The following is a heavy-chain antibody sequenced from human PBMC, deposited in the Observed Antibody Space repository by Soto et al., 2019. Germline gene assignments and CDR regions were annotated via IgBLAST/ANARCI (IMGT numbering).Heavy chain of an antibody. J-gene: IGHJ6*02. D-gene: IGHD5-12*01. Sequence: ASVKVSCKASGYIFTSYGISWVRQAPGQGLEWMGWIIVIYGNTNYAQKFQGRVTITADESTSTAYMELSSLRSEDTAVYYCARVPITDSPYYYYYGMDVWGQGTTVTVSS. CDR3: ARVPITDSPYYYYYGMDV. CDR2: IIVIYGNT. CDR1: GYIFTSYG. V-gene: IGHV1-18*01.